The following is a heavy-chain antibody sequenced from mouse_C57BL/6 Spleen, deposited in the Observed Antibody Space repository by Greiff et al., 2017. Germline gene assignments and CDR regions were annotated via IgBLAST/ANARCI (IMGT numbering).Heavy chain of an antibody. CDR3: AWNYGNYGYAMDY. V-gene: IGHV3-6*01. Sequence: EVQVVESGPGLVKPSQSLSLTCSVTGYSIPSGYYWNWIRQFPGNKLEWMGYISYDGSNKYNPYLKNRISITRDTSKNQFFLKLNSVTTEDTATYYCAWNYGNYGYAMDYWGQGTSVTVSS. CDR2: ISYDGSN. J-gene: IGHJ4*01. D-gene: IGHD2-1*01. CDR1: GYSIPSGYY.